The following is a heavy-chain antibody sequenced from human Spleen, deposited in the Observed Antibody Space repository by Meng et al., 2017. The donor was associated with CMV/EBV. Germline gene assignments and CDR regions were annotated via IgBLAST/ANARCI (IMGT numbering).Heavy chain of an antibody. D-gene: IGHD4-23*01. V-gene: IGHV1-24*01. CDR2: FDPEDGET. CDR1: GYTLTELS. J-gene: IGHJ4*02. Sequence: SGYTLTELSMHWVRQAPGNGLEWMGVFDPEDGETIFAQKFQGRVTMTRDTSINTAYMDLSMLRSDDTALYYCARAPTMGGNSGIDYWGQGTLVHRLL. CDR3: ARAPTMGGNSGIDY.